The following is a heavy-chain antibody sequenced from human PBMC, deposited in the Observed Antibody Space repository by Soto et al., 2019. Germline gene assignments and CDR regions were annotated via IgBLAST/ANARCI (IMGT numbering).Heavy chain of an antibody. Sequence: SETLSLTCNVSGGPMSGYYWSWIRQPPGKGLECIGYIQDSGNTKYNPSLERRVTISVDTSKNQFSLKLTSVTAADTAVYYCARVRPLMDCTRTSCLGGFDIWGQGTMVTVSS. J-gene: IGHJ3*02. CDR2: IQDSGNT. CDR3: ARVRPLMDCTRTSCLGGFDI. V-gene: IGHV4-59*01. D-gene: IGHD2-2*01. CDR1: GGPMSGYY.